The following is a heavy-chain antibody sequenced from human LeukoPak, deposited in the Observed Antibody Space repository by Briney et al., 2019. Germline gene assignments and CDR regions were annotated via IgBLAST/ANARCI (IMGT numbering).Heavy chain of an antibody. CDR2: LYHSGNT. D-gene: IGHD3-22*01. V-gene: IGHV4-4*02. CDR3: ATYYDTGGYQFNY. Sequence: SVTLSLTCAVSGGSIRNNNWWSWVRQPPGEGLEWIGVLYHSGNTNYNPSLKRLITISLDKSTNQFSLELNSVTPADTAVYYCATYYDTGGYQFNYWGQGTLVTLSS. J-gene: IGHJ4*02. CDR1: GGSIRNNNW.